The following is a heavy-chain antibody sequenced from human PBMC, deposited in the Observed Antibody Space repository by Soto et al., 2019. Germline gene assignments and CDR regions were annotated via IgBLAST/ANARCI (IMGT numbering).Heavy chain of an antibody. D-gene: IGHD2-15*01. CDR3: AREYCSGGSRYSVHWFDP. CDR1: GGSISSYY. V-gene: IGHV4-59*01. Sequence: SETLSLTCTVSGGSISSYYWSWIRQPPGKGLEWIGYIYYSGSTNYNPSLKSRVTISVDTSKNQFSLKLSSVTAADTAVYYCAREYCSGGSRYSVHWFDPWGQGTLVTVSS. J-gene: IGHJ5*02. CDR2: IYYSGST.